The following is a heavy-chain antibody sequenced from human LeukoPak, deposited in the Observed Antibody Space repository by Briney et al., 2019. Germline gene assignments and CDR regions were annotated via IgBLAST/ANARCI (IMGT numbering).Heavy chain of an antibody. CDR2: IYHSGST. J-gene: IGHJ3*02. CDR1: GYSISSGYY. CDR3: ARAGDGYPLGGDAFDI. V-gene: IGHV4-38-2*02. Sequence: PSETLSLTCTVSGYSISSGYYWGWIRQPPGKGLEWIGSIYHSGSTYYNPSLKSRVTISVDTSKNQFSLKLSSVTAADTAVYYCARAGDGYPLGGDAFDIWGQGTMVTVSS. D-gene: IGHD5-24*01.